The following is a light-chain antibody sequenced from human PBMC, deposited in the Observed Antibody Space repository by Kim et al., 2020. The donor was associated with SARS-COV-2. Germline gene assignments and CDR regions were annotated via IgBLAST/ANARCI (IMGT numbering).Light chain of an antibody. Sequence: SVSPVQTASITCSGDKLGDKFASWYQQKPGQSPVLVIYQDTRRPSEIPERFSGSNSGDTATLTISGTQAMDEADYYCQAWATDSVTFGGGTQLTVL. CDR3: QAWATDSVT. V-gene: IGLV3-1*01. CDR2: QDT. J-gene: IGLJ2*01. CDR1: KLGDKF.